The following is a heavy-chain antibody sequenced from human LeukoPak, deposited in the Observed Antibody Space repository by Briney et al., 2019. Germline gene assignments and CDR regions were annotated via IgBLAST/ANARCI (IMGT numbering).Heavy chain of an antibody. V-gene: IGHV4-4*02. CDR3: GKTDIYFNPIDY. Sequence: SRTLSLTCAVSGVSISSSEWWIWVRQPPGQGLEWIGEIHRAGRTRYNPSLKSRVTISMDYSKNQFSLKLTSVTAADTAIYYCGKTDIYFNPIDYWGPGPLVTVSS. J-gene: IGHJ4*02. D-gene: IGHD3-9*01. CDR1: GVSISSSEW. CDR2: IHRAGRT.